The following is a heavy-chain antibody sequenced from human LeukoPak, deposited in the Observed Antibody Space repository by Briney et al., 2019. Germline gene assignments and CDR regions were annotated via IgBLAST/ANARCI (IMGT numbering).Heavy chain of an antibody. J-gene: IGHJ5*02. Sequence: SETLSLTCTVSGDSISSSNSYWGWIRQPPGKGLEWIGSIYYSGNTYYNASLKSRVTISVDTSKNQFSLKLSSVTAADTAVYYCARVEDAWFDPWGQGTLVTVSS. CDR2: IYYSGNT. D-gene: IGHD2-15*01. V-gene: IGHV4-39*07. CDR1: GDSISSSNSY. CDR3: ARVEDAWFDP.